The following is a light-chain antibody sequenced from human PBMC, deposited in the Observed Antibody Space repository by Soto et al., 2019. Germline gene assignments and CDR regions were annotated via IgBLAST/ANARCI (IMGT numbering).Light chain of an antibody. CDR2: EVS. CDR1: SSDVGGYNY. J-gene: IGLJ3*02. Sequence: QSVLTQPASVSGSPGQSITISCTGTSSDVGGYNYVSWYQQHPDKAPKLMIYEVSNWPSGVSNRFSGSKSGNTASLTISGLQAEDEADYYCSSYTSSSTWVFGGGTKLTVL. CDR3: SSYTSSSTWV. V-gene: IGLV2-14*01.